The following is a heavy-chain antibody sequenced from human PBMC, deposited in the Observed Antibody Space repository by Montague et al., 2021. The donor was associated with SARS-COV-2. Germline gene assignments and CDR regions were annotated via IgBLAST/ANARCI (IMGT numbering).Heavy chain of an antibody. CDR1: DGSISSPNW. CDR3: ARGRGLAVLFDFYYYGMDV. D-gene: IGHD6-19*01. CDR2: NNYSGST. J-gene: IGHJ6*02. Sequence: SETLSLTCAVSDGSISSPNWWNWVRQPPGKGLEWIGENNYSGSTNYNPSLKSRVTMSVDMSKNQFSLKLRSVTAADTAVYYCARGRGLAVLFDFYYYGMDVWGQGTTVTVSS. V-gene: IGHV4-4*02.